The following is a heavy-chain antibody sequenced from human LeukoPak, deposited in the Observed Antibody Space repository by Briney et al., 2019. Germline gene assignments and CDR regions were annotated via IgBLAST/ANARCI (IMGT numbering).Heavy chain of an antibody. Sequence: SETLSLTCTVSGYSISSGYWWGWIRQPPGKGLEWIGSIYHSGSTYYNPSLKSRVTISVDTSKNQFSLKLSSVTAADTAVYYCARVREMATIDYWGQGTLVTVSS. J-gene: IGHJ4*02. CDR2: IYHSGST. D-gene: IGHD5-24*01. CDR1: GYSISSGYW. V-gene: IGHV4-38-2*02. CDR3: ARVREMATIDY.